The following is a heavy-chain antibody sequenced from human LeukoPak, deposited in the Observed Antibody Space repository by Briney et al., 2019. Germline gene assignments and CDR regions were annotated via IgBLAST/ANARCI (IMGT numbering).Heavy chain of an antibody. J-gene: IGHJ5*02. CDR3: ARVDIVATSHEYNWFDP. CDR2: INPSGGST. Sequence: EASVKVSCKASGYTFTSYYMHWVRQAPGQGLEWMGIINPSGGSTSYAQKFQGRVTMTRDTSTSTAYMELRSLRSDDTAVYYCARVDIVATSHEYNWFDPWGQGTLVTVSS. CDR1: GYTFTSYY. D-gene: IGHD5-12*01. V-gene: IGHV1-46*01.